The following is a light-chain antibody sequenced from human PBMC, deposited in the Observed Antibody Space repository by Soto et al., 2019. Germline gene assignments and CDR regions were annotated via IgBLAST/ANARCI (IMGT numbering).Light chain of an antibody. J-gene: IGKJ4*01. Sequence: EIVLTQAPATLPLSPGERATLSCRASQSVSSYLAWYQHKPDQAPRLLIYEASNRATGIPARFSGSGSRTDFTLTIISREPEEFAVYYCHKRINSSPGSLTCGGGKKVDIK. V-gene: IGKV3-11*01. CDR3: HKRINSSPGSLT. CDR2: EAS. CDR1: QSVSSY.